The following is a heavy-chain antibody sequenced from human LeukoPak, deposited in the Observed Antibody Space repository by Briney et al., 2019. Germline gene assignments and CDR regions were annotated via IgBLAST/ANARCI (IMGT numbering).Heavy chain of an antibody. CDR2: IKPDWSGT. CDR3: ATFSSGFYPKEPFDI. J-gene: IGHJ3*02. D-gene: IGHD3-22*01. Sequence: GGALRLSCAASGFYLSKNWMSWGRQAPGKGLEGVAKIKPDWSGTSYVYSVEGRFIISRDNAKNSLFLQMNSLSAEDTALYYCATFSSGFYPKEPFDIWGRGTMVSVSS. CDR1: GFYLSKNW. V-gene: IGHV3-7*01.